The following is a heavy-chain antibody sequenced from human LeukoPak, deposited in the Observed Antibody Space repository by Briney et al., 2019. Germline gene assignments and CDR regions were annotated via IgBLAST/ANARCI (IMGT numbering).Heavy chain of an antibody. CDR1: GFTFSSYA. V-gene: IGHV3-23*01. J-gene: IGHJ4*02. D-gene: IGHD3-22*01. CDR3: ANPDSSGFYFSIRFDF. Sequence: GGSLRLSCTASGFTFSSYAMSWVRQAPGKGLEWVSTMSGSGDSTYYADSVKGRFAVSRDNSKNTLYLQMNSLRAEDTAVYFCANPDSSGFYFSIRFDFWGQGTLVTVSS. CDR2: MSGSGDST.